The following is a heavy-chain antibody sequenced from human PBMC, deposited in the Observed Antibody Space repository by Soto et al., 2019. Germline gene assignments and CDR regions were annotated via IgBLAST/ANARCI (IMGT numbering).Heavy chain of an antibody. CDR1: GYTFTGYA. CDR3: ARAAAVPADFDY. J-gene: IGHJ4*02. CDR2: INAGNGNT. Sequence: GASVKVSCKASGYTFTGYAMHWVRQAPGQRLEWMGWINAGNGNTKYSQKIQGRVTITRDTSASTAYMELSSLRSEDSAVYYCARAAAVPADFDYWGQGTLVTVSS. V-gene: IGHV1-3*01. D-gene: IGHD6-19*01.